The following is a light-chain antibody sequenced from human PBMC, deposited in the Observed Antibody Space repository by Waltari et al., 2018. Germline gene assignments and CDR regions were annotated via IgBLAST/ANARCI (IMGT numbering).Light chain of an antibody. CDR1: QSISKW. Sequence: DIQMTQAPATLAASVGDRVIFGCRASQSISKWLAWYQQKAGKDPKLLIYKASTLESGVPSRFSGSGSVTEFTLTISSLQPEDFATYYCQQYNSYSLLSFGRGTKVEIK. CDR2: KAS. J-gene: IGKJ4*01. V-gene: IGKV1-5*03. CDR3: QQYNSYSLLS.